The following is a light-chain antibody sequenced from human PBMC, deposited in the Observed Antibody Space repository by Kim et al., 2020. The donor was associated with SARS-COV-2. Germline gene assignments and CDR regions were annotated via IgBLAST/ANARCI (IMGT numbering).Light chain of an antibody. CDR1: QGIDSY. CDR3: QQLNSYPVT. J-gene: IGKJ5*01. V-gene: IGKV1-9*01. Sequence: IQLTQSPSSLSASVGDRVTITCRASQGIDSYLAWYQHKPGTAPKLLIYTASTLQSGVPSRFSGSGSGTDFTLTISSLQPEDFATYYCQQLNSYPVTFGQGTRLESK. CDR2: TAS.